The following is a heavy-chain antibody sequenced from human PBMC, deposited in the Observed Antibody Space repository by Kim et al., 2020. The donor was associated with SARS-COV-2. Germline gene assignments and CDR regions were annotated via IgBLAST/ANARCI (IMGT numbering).Heavy chain of an antibody. D-gene: IGHD6-19*01. V-gene: IGHV4-34*12. CDR1: GGSFSGYY. J-gene: IGHJ4*02. Sequence: SETLSLTCAVYGGSFSGYYWSWIRQPPGMGLEWIGEILDSGSANYNPSLKSRVTMSVDTLKNQFSLKLRSVTAADTAMYYCARTSRRFGWFIDYWGQGTLVTVSS. CDR2: ILDSGSA. CDR3: ARTSRRFGWFIDY.